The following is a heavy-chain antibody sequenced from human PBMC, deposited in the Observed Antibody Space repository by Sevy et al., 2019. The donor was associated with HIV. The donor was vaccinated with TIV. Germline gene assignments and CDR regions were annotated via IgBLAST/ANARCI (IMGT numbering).Heavy chain of an antibody. CDR3: ARLRDILVIPAGGYFDY. V-gene: IGHV4-38-2*01. CDR1: GYSIRSGYY. Sequence: KQSQTLSLTCAVSGYSIRSGYYWGWIRQSPGKGLEWIGSIYESGRTFYNPSLESRVTMSVDTSKNQFSLQVNSVTAADTAVYYCARLRDILVIPAGGYFDYWGQGTLVTVSS. D-gene: IGHD2-2*01. CDR2: IYESGRT. J-gene: IGHJ4*02.